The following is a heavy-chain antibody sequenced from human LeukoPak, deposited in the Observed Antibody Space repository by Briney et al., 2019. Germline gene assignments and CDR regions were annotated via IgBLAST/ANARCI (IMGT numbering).Heavy chain of an antibody. CDR2: IIPIFGTA. CDR1: GGTFSSYA. V-gene: IGHV1-69*05. J-gene: IGHJ4*02. D-gene: IGHD2-21*02. Sequence: SVKVSCKASGGTFSSYAISWVRQAPGQGLEWMGGIIPIFGTANYAQKFQGRVTITTDESTSTAYMELSGLRSEDTAVYYCARLCGGDCPDDYWGQGTLVTVSS. CDR3: ARLCGGDCPDDY.